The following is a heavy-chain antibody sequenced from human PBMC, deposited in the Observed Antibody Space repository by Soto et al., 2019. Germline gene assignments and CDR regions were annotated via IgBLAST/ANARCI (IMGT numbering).Heavy chain of an antibody. V-gene: IGHV4-30-4*01. D-gene: IGHD6-25*01. Sequence: SETLSLTCSVSGGSINGGDYHWSWIRQAPGKGLEWIGSINYNGAASYNPSLETRLTISVGAAKNQFSLKVRSITAADTAVYYCARAVQSNIIPFAKPTRSDYYDGLDVWGQGTKVTVSS. CDR1: GGSINGGDYH. CDR2: INYNGAA. J-gene: IGHJ6*02. CDR3: ARAVQSNIIPFAKPTRSDYYDGLDV.